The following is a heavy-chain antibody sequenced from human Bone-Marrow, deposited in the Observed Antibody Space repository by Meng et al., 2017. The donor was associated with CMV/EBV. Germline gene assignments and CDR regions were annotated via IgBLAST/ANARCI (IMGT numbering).Heavy chain of an antibody. CDR2: IRSIPYGGSA. CDR1: GFTFGDYL. D-gene: IGHD2-2*01. J-gene: IGHJ6*02. V-gene: IGHV3-49*02. Sequence: GESLKISCTSSGFTFGDYLMSWVRQAPGKGLEWVGFIRSIPYGGSAEYAASVRNRFTISRDDSKSIAYLQMNSLRTEDTAVYFCARSRRVVPPTGRGLYYYYGMDVWGHGTTVTVSS. CDR3: ARSRRVVPPTGRGLYYYYGMDV.